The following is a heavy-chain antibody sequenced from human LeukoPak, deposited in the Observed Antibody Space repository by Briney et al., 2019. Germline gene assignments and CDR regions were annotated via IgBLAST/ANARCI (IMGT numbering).Heavy chain of an antibody. D-gene: IGHD6-19*01. V-gene: IGHV4-39*07. CDR3: ARDSYGSGWYPNWFDP. J-gene: IGHJ5*02. CDR1: GGSISSSSYY. CDR2: IYYGGST. Sequence: SETLSLTCPVSGGSISSSSYYWGWIRQPPGKGLEWIGRIYYGGSTYYNPSLKSRVTISVDTSKNQFSLKLSSVTAADTAVYCCARDSYGSGWYPNWFDPWGQGTLVTVSS.